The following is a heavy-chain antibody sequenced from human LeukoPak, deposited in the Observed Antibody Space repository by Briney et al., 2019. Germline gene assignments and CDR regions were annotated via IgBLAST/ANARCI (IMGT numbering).Heavy chain of an antibody. V-gene: IGHV3-21*01. CDR2: ISSSSSYI. J-gene: IGHJ4*02. CDR3: ARSGGSYRGDY. CDR1: GFTFSSYN. D-gene: IGHD1-26*01. Sequence: GGSLRLSCAASGFTFSSYNMNWVRQAPGKGLEWVSSISSSSSYIYYADSVKGRFTISRDNAKNSLYLQMNSLRAEDTAVYYCARSGGSYRGDYWGQGTLVTVSS.